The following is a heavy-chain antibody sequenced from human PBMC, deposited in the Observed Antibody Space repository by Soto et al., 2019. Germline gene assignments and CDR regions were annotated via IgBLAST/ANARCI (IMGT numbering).Heavy chain of an antibody. V-gene: IGHV1-69*02. CDR3: ATSYGSGYRAFDF. J-gene: IGHJ4*02. CDR1: GDTFNFYT. CDR2: FNPILTMS. Sequence: QVQLVQSGADVKKPGSSVKVYCKASGDTFNFYTINWVRQAPGLGLEWMGRFNPILTMSNYAQKFEGRVRITADKSTSTAYMELSRLRAVDTAMYYCATSYGSGYRAFDFWGQGALVTVSS. D-gene: IGHD3-10*01.